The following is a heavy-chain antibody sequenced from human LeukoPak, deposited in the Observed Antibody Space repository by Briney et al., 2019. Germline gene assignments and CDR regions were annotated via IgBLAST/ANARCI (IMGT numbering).Heavy chain of an antibody. CDR2: IKQDGSEK. J-gene: IGHJ4*02. D-gene: IGHD2-2*01. Sequence: GGSLRLSCAASGFTLSAYWMSWVRQASGEGLEWVANIKQDGSEKFYVDSVEGRFTISRDNAKNSLYLQMNNLRAEDTAVYYCARGPLTYCSTTSCQFDQWGQGTLVTVSS. CDR3: ARGPLTYCSTTSCQFDQ. CDR1: GFTLSAYW. V-gene: IGHV3-7*04.